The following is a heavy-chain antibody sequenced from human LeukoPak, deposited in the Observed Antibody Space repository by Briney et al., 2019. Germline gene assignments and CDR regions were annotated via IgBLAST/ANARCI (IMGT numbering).Heavy chain of an antibody. V-gene: IGHV3-66*01. CDR3: AHYDFWSGHALDI. J-gene: IGHJ3*02. CDR1: ESIVSGNY. Sequence: GGSLRLPCAASESIVSGNYMTWVRQAPGKGLEWLSVIYTGGGTYYTDSVKGRFTISRDTSKTTVYLQMNSPRGDDTAIYYCAHYDFWSGHALDIWGQGTMVTVSS. CDR2: IYTGGGT. D-gene: IGHD3-3*01.